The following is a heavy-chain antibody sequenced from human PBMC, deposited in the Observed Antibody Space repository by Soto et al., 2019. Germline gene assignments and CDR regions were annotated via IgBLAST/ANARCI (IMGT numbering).Heavy chain of an antibody. CDR2: VYNTGGT. CDR1: CGPLSCSTFH. Sequence: PSETLSPPCTVFCGPLSCSTFHWVWIRQPPGKGLEWIGRVYNTGGTFYNPSFQSRVTISVDTSRNQFSLRMNSVTAADTAIYYCARHHDAGYYFDYWGQGTQVTVSS. CDR3: ARHHDAGYYFDY. J-gene: IGHJ4*02. V-gene: IGHV4-39*01.